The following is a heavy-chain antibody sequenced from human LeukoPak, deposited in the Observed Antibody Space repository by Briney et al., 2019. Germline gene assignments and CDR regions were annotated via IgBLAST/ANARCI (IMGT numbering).Heavy chain of an antibody. CDR3: AKVGGDYGKFDY. CDR1: GFTFTSYA. CDR2: VTGSGGST. J-gene: IGHJ4*02. D-gene: IGHD4-17*01. Sequence: GESLRLSCAASGFTFTSYAMNWVRQAPGKGLEWVSAVTGSGGSTYYADSVRGRFTISRDNSKNTLYLQMSSLRAEDTAVYYCAKVGGDYGKFDYWGQGTLVTVSS. V-gene: IGHV3-23*01.